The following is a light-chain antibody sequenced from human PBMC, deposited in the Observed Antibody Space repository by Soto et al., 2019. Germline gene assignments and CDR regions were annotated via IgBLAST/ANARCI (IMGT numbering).Light chain of an antibody. J-gene: IGLJ2*01. Sequence: QSVLTQPASVSGSPGQSINISCTGTSTDVGSYKLVSWYQQHPGKAPKVMIYEGSKRPSGVSNRFSGSKSGNTASLTISGLQAEDEADYYCCSYAGSSTVIFGGGTKLTVL. CDR2: EGS. CDR3: CSYAGSSTVI. V-gene: IGLV2-23*01. CDR1: STDVGSYKL.